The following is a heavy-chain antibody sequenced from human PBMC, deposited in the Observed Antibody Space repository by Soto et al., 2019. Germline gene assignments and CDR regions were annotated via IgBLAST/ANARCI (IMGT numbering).Heavy chain of an antibody. Sequence: PSETLSLTCTVSGGSISSSSYYWGWIRQPPGKGLEWIGSIYYSGSTYYNPSLKSRVTISVDTSKNQFSLKLSSVTAADTAVYYCARHNGLNYYGSGSYFWFDPWGQGTLVTVSS. CDR3: ARHNGLNYYGSGSYFWFDP. V-gene: IGHV4-39*01. CDR1: GGSISSSSYY. CDR2: IYYSGST. D-gene: IGHD3-10*01. J-gene: IGHJ5*02.